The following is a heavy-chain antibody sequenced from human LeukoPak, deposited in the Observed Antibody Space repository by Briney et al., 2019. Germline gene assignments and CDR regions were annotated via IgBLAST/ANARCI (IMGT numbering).Heavy chain of an antibody. CDR1: GFTFSSYS. V-gene: IGHV3-48*01. J-gene: IGHJ4*02. Sequence: GGSLRLSCAASGFTFSSYSMNWVRQAPGKGLEWVSYISSSSSTIYYADSVKGRFTISRDNAKNSLYLQMNSLRAEDTAAYYCARGAHKRDDYGGFFDYWGQGTLVTVSS. CDR3: ARGAHKRDDYGGFFDY. D-gene: IGHD4-23*01. CDR2: ISSSSSTI.